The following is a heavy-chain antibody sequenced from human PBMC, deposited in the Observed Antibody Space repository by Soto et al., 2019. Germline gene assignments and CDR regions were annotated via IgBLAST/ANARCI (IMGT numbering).Heavy chain of an antibody. CDR3: DRVAIFGVANDY. D-gene: IGHD3-3*01. V-gene: IGHV4-30-4*01. Sequence: QVQLQESGPGLVKPSHTLSLTCTVSGGSISSGDYYWSWIRQPPGKGLEWIGYIYYSGSTYYNPSLKSRVTISVDTAQDQFSLKLSSVTAADTAVYYCDRVAIFGVANDYWGQGTLVPVSS. J-gene: IGHJ4*02. CDR2: IYYSGST. CDR1: GGSISSGDYY.